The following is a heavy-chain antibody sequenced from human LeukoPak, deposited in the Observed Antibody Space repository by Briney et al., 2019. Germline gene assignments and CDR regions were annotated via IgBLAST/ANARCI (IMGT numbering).Heavy chain of an antibody. CDR2: IYSGGST. CDR1: GFTVSSNY. Sequence: GGSLRLSCAASGFTVSSNYMSWVRQAPGKGLEWVSVIYSGGSTYYADSVKGRFTISRDNSKNTLYLQMNSLRAEDTAVYYCARGGTDYGDYDAFDIWGQGTMVTVSS. V-gene: IGHV3-53*01. CDR3: ARGGTDYGDYDAFDI. D-gene: IGHD4-17*01. J-gene: IGHJ3*02.